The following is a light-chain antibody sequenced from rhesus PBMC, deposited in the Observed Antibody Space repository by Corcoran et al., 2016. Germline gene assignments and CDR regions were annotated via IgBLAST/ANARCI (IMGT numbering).Light chain of an antibody. J-gene: IGKJ1*01. CDR1: QGISKY. V-gene: IGKV1-33*01. CDR2: AAS. CDR3: QQHDSSPRT. Sequence: DIQMTQSPSSLSASVGDTVTITRQASQGISKYSAWYQPKPGKAPKLLIDAASPLQTGVPSRFSGSGAGTEFTLTISRLQPEDFAAYSCQQHDSSPRTFGQGTKVEIK.